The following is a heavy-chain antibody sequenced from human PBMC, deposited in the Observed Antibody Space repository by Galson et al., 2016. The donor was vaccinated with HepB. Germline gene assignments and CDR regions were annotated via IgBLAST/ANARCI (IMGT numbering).Heavy chain of an antibody. J-gene: IGHJ4*02. CDR3: AKSVLEYDILTGYYRRGADY. CDR1: GFTFSSYA. V-gene: IGHV3-23*01. CDR2: SGSGGPT. Sequence: SLRLSCAASGFTFSSYAMRWVRQAPGKGLEWVSSSGSGGPTYYADSVKGRFTISRDNSKNTLFLQMHSLRADDTAVYNCAKSVLEYDILTGYYRRGADYWGQGTLVTVSS. D-gene: IGHD3-9*01.